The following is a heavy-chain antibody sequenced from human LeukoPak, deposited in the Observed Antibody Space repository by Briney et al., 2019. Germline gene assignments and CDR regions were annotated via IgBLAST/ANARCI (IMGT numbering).Heavy chain of an antibody. CDR1: GGSFSGYY. D-gene: IGHD1-26*01. V-gene: IGHV4-34*01. CDR2: INHSGTT. J-gene: IGHJ5*02. CDR3: ASRTLGGGWFDP. Sequence: SETLSLTCVVYGGSFSGYYWSWIRQPPGKGLEWIGEINHSGTTNYNPSLKSRVTISVDTSKNQFSLKLTSVTAADTAVYYCASRTLGGGWFDPWGQGTLVTVSS.